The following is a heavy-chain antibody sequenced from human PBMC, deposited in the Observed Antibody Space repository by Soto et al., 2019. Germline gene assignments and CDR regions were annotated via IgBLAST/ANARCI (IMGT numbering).Heavy chain of an antibody. CDR2: ISYDGSNK. D-gene: IGHD6-19*01. J-gene: IGHJ4*02. Sequence: GGSLRLSCAASGFTFGSYSMHWVRQAPGKGLEWVAVISYDGSNKYYPDSVKGRFTISRDNSNNTLYLQMISLRADDTAVYYCARDPGAVPMYYFDYWGQGTLVTVSS. CDR3: ARDPGAVPMYYFDY. V-gene: IGHV3-30-3*01. CDR1: GFTFGSYS.